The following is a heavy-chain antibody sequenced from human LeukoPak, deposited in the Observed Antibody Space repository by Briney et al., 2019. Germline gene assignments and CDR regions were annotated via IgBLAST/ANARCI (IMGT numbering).Heavy chain of an antibody. CDR2: IIPIFGTA. J-gene: IGHJ4*02. V-gene: IGHV1-69*05. Sequence: PVKVSCKASGGTFSSYAISWVRQAPGQGLEWMGGIIPIFGTANYAQKFQGRVTITTDESTSTAYMELSSLRSEDTAVYYCARAGTDYYGSGSYSPVFDYWGQGTLVTVSS. CDR1: GGTFSSYA. D-gene: IGHD3-10*01. CDR3: ARAGTDYYGSGSYSPVFDY.